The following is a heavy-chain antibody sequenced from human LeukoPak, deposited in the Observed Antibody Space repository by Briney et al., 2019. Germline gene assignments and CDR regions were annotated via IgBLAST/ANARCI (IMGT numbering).Heavy chain of an antibody. D-gene: IGHD3-9*01. V-gene: IGHV4-59*01. CDR1: GRPIRRYY. J-gene: IGHJ3*02. CDR2: IYYSGST. CDR3: ASTVGPTGYVVI. Sequence: PSQTLSLTCTVSGRPIRRYYWSWIRQPPGKGLEWIGYIYYSGSTNYHPSLKSQVTISVDTSKEQFSLKLSSVTAADTAVYYCASTVGPTGYVVIWGQGTMVTVSS.